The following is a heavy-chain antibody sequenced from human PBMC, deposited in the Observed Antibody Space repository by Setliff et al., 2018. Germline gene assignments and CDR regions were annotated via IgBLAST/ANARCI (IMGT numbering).Heavy chain of an antibody. D-gene: IGHD2-21*01. CDR1: GFVFGTYG. V-gene: IGHV3-30*02. CDR3: ARDPYCGGNCHLSPEYFQY. CDR2: VRFDGTYK. J-gene: IGHJ1*01. Sequence: PGGSLRLSCAASGFVFGTYGMHWVRQAPGKGLDWVASVRFDGTYKVYGDSVKGRFTISRDNSENTLFLQMTSLRPEDTGVYYCARDPYCGGNCHLSPEYFQYWGQGTLVTVSS.